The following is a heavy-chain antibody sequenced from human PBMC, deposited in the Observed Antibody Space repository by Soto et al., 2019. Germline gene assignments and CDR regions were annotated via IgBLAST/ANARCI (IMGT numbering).Heavy chain of an antibody. J-gene: IGHJ3*02. CDR3: ARDPDCSSTSCPPDAFDI. Sequence: SETLSLTCTVSGGSISSGGYYWSWIRQHPGKGLEWIGYIYYSGSTYYNPSLKSRVTISVDTSKNQFSLTLSSVTAADTAVYYCARDPDCSSTSCPPDAFDIWGQGTMVTVSS. CDR1: GGSISSGGYY. CDR2: IYYSGST. D-gene: IGHD2-2*01. V-gene: IGHV4-31*03.